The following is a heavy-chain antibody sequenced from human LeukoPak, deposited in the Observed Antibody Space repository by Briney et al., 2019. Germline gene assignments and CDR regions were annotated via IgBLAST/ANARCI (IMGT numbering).Heavy chain of an antibody. CDR1: GFTFSSYE. CDR2: ISSSGSIV. Sequence: GGSLRLSCAASGFTFSSYEMNWVRQAPGKGLEWLPYISSSGSIVYYADSVKGRFTISRDNAKNSLYLQMNSLRAEDTAIYYCARRNFVSGSPSGDYWGQGTLVTVSS. V-gene: IGHV3-48*03. J-gene: IGHJ4*02. CDR3: ARRNFVSGSPSGDY. D-gene: IGHD3-10*01.